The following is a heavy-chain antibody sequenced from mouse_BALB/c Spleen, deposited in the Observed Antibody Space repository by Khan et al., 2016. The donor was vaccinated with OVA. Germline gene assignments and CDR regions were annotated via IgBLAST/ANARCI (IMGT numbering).Heavy chain of an antibody. CDR3: ARAYYRYDERVAS. V-gene: IGHV5-4*02. Sequence: EVELVESGGGLVKPGGSLKLSCAASGFTFSDYYMYWVRQTPERRLEWVATISDGGLFTYYPDSVKGRFTISRDTAKNILYLQMSSLKSEDTAVSCCARAYYRYDERVASWGQGTLVTVSA. CDR2: ISDGGLFT. D-gene: IGHD2-14*01. J-gene: IGHJ3*01. CDR1: GFTFSDYY.